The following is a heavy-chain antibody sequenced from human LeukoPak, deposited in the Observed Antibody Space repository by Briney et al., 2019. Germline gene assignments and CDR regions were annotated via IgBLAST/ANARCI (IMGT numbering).Heavy chain of an antibody. J-gene: IGHJ4*02. D-gene: IGHD2-21*02. V-gene: IGHV4-30-2*01. CDR3: ARQSMVVTARQYYFDY. CDR2: IYHSGST. CDR1: GGSISSGGYY. Sequence: PSETLSLTCTVSGGSISSGGYYWSWIRQPPGKGLEWIGYIYHSGSTYYNPSLKSRVTISVDTSKNQFSLKLSSVTAADTAVYYCARQSMVVTARQYYFDYWGQGTLVTVSS.